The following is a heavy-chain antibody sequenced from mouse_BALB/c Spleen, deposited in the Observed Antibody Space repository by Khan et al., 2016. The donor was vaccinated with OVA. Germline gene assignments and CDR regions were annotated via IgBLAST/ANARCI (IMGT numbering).Heavy chain of an antibody. D-gene: IGHD2-14*01. Sequence: QVQLKQSGPELKKPGETVKISCKASGYTFTNYGMNWVKQAPGKVLKWMGWINTYTGKPTSAADFEGRFAFSLETSASTAYLQINNLKNEDTATYCCARVGYNGTMDYWGQGTSVTVSS. CDR2: INTYTGKP. V-gene: IGHV9-3-1*01. J-gene: IGHJ4*01. CDR3: ARVGYNGTMDY. CDR1: GYTFTNYG.